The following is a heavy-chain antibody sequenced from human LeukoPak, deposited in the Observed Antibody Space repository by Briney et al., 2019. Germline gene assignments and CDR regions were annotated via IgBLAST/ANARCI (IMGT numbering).Heavy chain of an antibody. Sequence: PSETLSLTCTVSGGSISSYYWSWIRRPAGKGLEWIGRIYTSGSTNCNPSLKSRVTISIDKSKNRFSLKLSSVTAADTAVYYCARGANGWFDPWGQGTLVTVSS. CDR3: ARGANGWFDP. V-gene: IGHV4-4*07. J-gene: IGHJ5*02. D-gene: IGHD2-8*01. CDR1: GGSISSYY. CDR2: IYTSGST.